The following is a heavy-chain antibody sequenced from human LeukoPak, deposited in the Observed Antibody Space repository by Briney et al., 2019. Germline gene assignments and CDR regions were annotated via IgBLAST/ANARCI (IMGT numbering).Heavy chain of an antibody. CDR2: ISGSGDST. D-gene: IGHD6-19*01. CDR3: AKWAVAGYAFFDY. CDR1: GFTFSSYA. Sequence: PGGSLRLSCAASGFTFSSYAMSWVRQAPGKGLEWVSAISGSGDSTYYADSVKGRFTISRDNSKNTLYLQVNNLRAEDTAVYYCAKWAVAGYAFFDYWGQGILVTVSS. V-gene: IGHV3-23*01. J-gene: IGHJ4*02.